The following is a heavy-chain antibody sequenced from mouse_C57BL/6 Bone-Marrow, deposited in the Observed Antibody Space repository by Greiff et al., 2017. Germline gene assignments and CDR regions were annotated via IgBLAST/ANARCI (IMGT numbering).Heavy chain of an antibody. V-gene: IGHV5-6*03. CDR3: ARTPTTVGYAMDY. Sequence: EVNVVESGGGLVKPGGSLKLSCAASGFTFSSYGMSWVRQTPDKRLEWVATISSGGSYTYYPDSVKGRFTISRDNAKNTLYLKMSSLKSEDTAMYYCARTPTTVGYAMDYWGQGTSVTVSS. D-gene: IGHD1-1*01. CDR1: GFTFSSYG. CDR2: ISSGGSYT. J-gene: IGHJ4*01.